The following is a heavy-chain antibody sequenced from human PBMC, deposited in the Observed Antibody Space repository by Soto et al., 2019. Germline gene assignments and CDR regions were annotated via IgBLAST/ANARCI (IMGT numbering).Heavy chain of an antibody. CDR1: GYSFTSYW. D-gene: IGHD3-16*02. J-gene: IGHJ6*02. CDR3: ARPIVNYYYGMDV. V-gene: IGHV5-51*01. Sequence: GESLKISCKGSGYSFTSYWIGWVRQMPGKGLEWMGIIYPGDSDTRYSPPFQGQVTISADKSISTAYLQWSSLKASDTAMYYCARPIVNYYYGMDVWGQGTTVTVSS. CDR2: IYPGDSDT.